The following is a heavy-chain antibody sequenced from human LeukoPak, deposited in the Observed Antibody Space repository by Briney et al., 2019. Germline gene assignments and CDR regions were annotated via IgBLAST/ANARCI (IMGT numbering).Heavy chain of an antibody. CDR3: AKAAAGTGSGARCYYFDF. CDR1: GFNYSIHP. V-gene: IGHV3-23*01. CDR2: FSGSVDTT. J-gene: IGHJ4*02. Sequence: GGSLRLSRGASGFNYSIHPMSGVRQTPGKGLEWVSTFSGSVDTTYHADSVKGRFTISRDNSKNTVYLQMNSLRAEDTAVYYWAKAAAGTGSGARCYYFDFWGQGTPVTVSS. D-gene: IGHD2-15*01.